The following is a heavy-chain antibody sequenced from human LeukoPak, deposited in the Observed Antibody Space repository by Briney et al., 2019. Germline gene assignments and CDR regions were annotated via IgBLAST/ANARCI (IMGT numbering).Heavy chain of an antibody. CDR1: GFTFSSYG. J-gene: IGHJ4*02. CDR3: AKYLLTGDRGYYFDY. CDR2: IRYDGSNK. Sequence: PGGSLRLSCAASGFTFSSYGMHWVRQAPGKGLEWVAFIRYDGSNKYYADSVKGRFTISRDNSKNTLYLQMNSLRAEDTAVYYCAKYLLTGDRGYYFDYWGQGTLVTVSS. V-gene: IGHV3-30*02. D-gene: IGHD7-27*01.